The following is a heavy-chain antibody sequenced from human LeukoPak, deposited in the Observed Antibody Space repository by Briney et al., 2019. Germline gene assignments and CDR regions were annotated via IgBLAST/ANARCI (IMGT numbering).Heavy chain of an antibody. CDR2: ISGSGGST. Sequence: PGGSLRLSCAASGFTFSSYAMSWVRQAPGKGLEWVSAISGSGGSTYYADSVKGRFTISRDNSKNTLYLQMNSLRAEDTAVYYCAKVARSYYDSSGYYPAYWGQGTLVTVSS. CDR1: GFTFSSYA. D-gene: IGHD3-22*01. V-gene: IGHV3-23*01. CDR3: AKVARSYYDSSGYYPAY. J-gene: IGHJ4*02.